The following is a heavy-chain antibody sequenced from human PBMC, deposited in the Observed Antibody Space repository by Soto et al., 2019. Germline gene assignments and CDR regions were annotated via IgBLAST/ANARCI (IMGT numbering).Heavy chain of an antibody. CDR1: GYTFTSYG. CDR2: ISAYNGNT. J-gene: IGHJ5*02. D-gene: IGHD3-10*01. CDR3: ARRGPYYYGSGSYGGIDP. Sequence: ASVKVSCKASGYTFTSYGISWVRQAPGQGLEWMGWISAYNGNTNYAQKLQGRVTMTTDTSTSTAYMELRSLRSDDTAVYYCARRGPYYYGSGSYGGIDPWGQGTLVTVSS. V-gene: IGHV1-18*01.